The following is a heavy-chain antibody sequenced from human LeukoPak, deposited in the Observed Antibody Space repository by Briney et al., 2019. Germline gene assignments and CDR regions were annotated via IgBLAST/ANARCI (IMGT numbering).Heavy chain of an antibody. Sequence: PGRSLRLSCAASGFTFDDYAMHWVRQAPGKGLEWVSGISWNSGSIGYADSVKGRFTISRDNAKNSLYLQMNSLRAEDTALYYCAKGLYGDSRYGMDVWGQGTTVTVSS. V-gene: IGHV3-9*01. CDR1: GFTFDDYA. D-gene: IGHD4-17*01. J-gene: IGHJ6*02. CDR3: AKGLYGDSRYGMDV. CDR2: ISWNSGSI.